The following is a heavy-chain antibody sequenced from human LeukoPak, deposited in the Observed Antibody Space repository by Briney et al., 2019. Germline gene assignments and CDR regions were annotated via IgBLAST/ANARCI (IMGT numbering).Heavy chain of an antibody. CDR1: GFTLKNYA. CDR2: IATDGGSA. CDR3: ARCSGGTCYSFHY. V-gene: IGHV3-23*03. Sequence: GGSLRVSCAASGFTLKNYALGWGRQAPGGGAGGVSIIATDGGSAYYAGSVKGRFTMSRDNSKNGLYLQMSSLRAEDTALYYCARCSGGTCYSFHYWGQGTLVTVSS. D-gene: IGHD2-15*01. J-gene: IGHJ4*02.